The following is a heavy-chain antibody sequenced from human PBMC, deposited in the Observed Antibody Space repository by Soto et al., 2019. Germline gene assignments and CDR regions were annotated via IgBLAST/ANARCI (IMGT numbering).Heavy chain of an antibody. D-gene: IGHD3-16*01. Sequence: EMQLLESGGGLVQPGGSLRLSCAASGFTFSTYAMSWVRQAPRKGLEWVSTISGGGGYIYYADSAKGRFTISRDDSKNMLYLQMNGLRAEDTAVYFCAKDPTSGIPYYFDYWGQGALVAVSS. CDR1: GFTFSTYA. CDR2: ISGGGGYI. V-gene: IGHV3-23*01. J-gene: IGHJ4*02. CDR3: AKDPTSGIPYYFDY.